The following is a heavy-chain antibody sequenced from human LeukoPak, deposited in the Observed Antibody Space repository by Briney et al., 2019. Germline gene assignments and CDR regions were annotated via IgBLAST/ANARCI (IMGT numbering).Heavy chain of an antibody. CDR2: IYYSRST. V-gene: IGHV4-59*12. D-gene: IGHD3-22*01. CDR3: ARDGYYYDSSGYGLGY. J-gene: IGHJ4*02. CDR1: GGSITESY. Sequence: SETLSLTCTVSGGSITESYWSWIRQSPGKGLEWIGHIYYSRSTNYNLSLKSRVTMSVDTSKNQFSLKLSTVTAADTAVYYCARDGYYYDSSGYGLGYWGQGTLVTVSS.